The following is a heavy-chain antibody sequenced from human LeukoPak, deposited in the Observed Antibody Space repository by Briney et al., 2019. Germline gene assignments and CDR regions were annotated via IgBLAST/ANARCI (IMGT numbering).Heavy chain of an antibody. D-gene: IGHD5-12*01. V-gene: IGHV4-59*12. CDR3: ARDAGYLGYLNFDY. CDR1: GGSFSGYY. J-gene: IGHJ4*02. CDR2: VDHTGST. Sequence: PSETLSLTCAVYGGSFSGYYWTWIRQPPGKGLEWIGYVDHTGSTNFNPSLNGRVSISSDTTKNLFSLKLSSVTAADTAVYYCARDAGYLGYLNFDYWGQGTLVTVSS.